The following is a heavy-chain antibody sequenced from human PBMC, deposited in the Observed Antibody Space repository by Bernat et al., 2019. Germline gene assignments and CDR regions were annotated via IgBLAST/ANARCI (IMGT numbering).Heavy chain of an antibody. Sequence: EVQVVESGGGLVEPGKSLRLSCVASGFPFSNAWMSWFRQAPGKGLEWIGRIRSKTDGGTTDYAAPGKGRLIISRDDSKNTLYLQMNSLKIEDTAIYDCTTDVAGYSYSNYYYNMDVWGKGTTVTVSS. CDR2: IRSKTDGGTT. V-gene: IGHV3-15*01. J-gene: IGHJ6*03. CDR3: TTDVAGYSYSNYYYNMDV. D-gene: IGHD5-18*01. CDR1: GFPFSNAW.